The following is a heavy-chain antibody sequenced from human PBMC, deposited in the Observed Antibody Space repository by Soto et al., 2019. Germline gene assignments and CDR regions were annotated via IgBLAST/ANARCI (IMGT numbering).Heavy chain of an antibody. CDR2: TYHSGNP. CDR3: AREDYGDYGGYFDY. Sequence: QLQLQESGSGLVKPSQTLSLTCTVSGGSIRTGGYSWSWIRQPPGKGLEWIGNTYHSGNPYYNPSHXRXVXLSVDGSKNQFSLKVCSVTAADTAVYYCAREDYGDYGGYFDYWGQGSLVTVSS. D-gene: IGHD4-17*01. CDR1: GGSIRTGGYS. J-gene: IGHJ4*02. V-gene: IGHV4-30-2*01.